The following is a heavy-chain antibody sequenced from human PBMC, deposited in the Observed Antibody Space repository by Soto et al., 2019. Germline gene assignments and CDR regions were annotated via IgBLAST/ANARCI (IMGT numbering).Heavy chain of an antibody. D-gene: IGHD3-10*01. V-gene: IGHV3-30*03. CDR3: VGGQYYFDY. CDR2: ISYDGSDK. Sequence: QVQLVESGGGVVQPGRSLRLSCAASGFPFTSYGMHWVREGPDKGLEWVAIISYDGSDKYYADSVKGRFTISRDNSKNTLDLQMNSLGPEDTALYYCVGGQYYFDYRGQGTLVIVSS. J-gene: IGHJ4*02. CDR1: GFPFTSYG.